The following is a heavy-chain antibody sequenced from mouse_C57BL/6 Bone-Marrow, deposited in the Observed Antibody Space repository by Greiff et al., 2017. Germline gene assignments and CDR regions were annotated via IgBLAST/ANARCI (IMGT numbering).Heavy chain of an antibody. CDR2: IYPGGGYT. Sequence: VQLQQSGTELVRPGTSVKMSCKASGYTFTNYWLGWAKQRPGHGLEWNGDIYPGGGYTNYNEKFKGKATLTADTSSSTAYMEFSSLTSEVSAIYYSARGNAYGVVYSIYDYWGQGTTLTVSA. V-gene: IGHV1-63*01. CDR3: ARGNAYGVVYSIYDY. J-gene: IGHJ2*01. CDR1: GYTFTNYW. D-gene: IGHD2-5*01.